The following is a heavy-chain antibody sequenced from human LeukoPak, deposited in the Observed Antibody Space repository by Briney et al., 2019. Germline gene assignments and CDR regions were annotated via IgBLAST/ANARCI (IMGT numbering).Heavy chain of an antibody. V-gene: IGHV3-53*01. CDR2: IYSGGST. Sequence: GGSLRLSCAASGFTVSSNYMSWVRQAPGKGLEWVSVIYSGGSTYYADSVKGRFTISRDNSKNTLYLQMNSLRAEDTAVYYCAKDGGYYYDSSGSVFDYWGQGTLVTVSS. D-gene: IGHD3-22*01. J-gene: IGHJ4*02. CDR1: GFTVSSNY. CDR3: AKDGGYYYDSSGSVFDY.